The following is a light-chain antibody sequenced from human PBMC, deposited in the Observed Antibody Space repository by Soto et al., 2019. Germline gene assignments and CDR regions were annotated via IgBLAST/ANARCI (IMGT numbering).Light chain of an antibody. J-gene: IGKJ1*01. CDR1: QSISSW. Sequence: DIQMTQSPSTLSASMGDTVRVTCRASQSISSWLAWYQHKPGKAPKLLIYDASNLDSGVPSRFSGSGSGTEFSLTISNLQPDDCATYYCQQYENYWTFGQGTKVDIK. CDR2: DAS. CDR3: QQYENYWT. V-gene: IGKV1-5*01.